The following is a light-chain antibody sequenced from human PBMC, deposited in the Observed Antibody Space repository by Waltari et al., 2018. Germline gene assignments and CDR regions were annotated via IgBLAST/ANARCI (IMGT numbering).Light chain of an antibody. J-gene: IGKJ1*01. CDR3: QQYNIYSPQA. CDR1: QTIDNY. Sequence: DIQMTQSPSTLSASVGDRVTITCRARQTIDNYLAWNQQKPGEAPKVMINAASPLETGVPSRFSGSGFGTDFSLTISSLQPDDFATYWCQQYNIYSPQAFGQGTKVEVK. CDR2: AAS. V-gene: IGKV1-5*01.